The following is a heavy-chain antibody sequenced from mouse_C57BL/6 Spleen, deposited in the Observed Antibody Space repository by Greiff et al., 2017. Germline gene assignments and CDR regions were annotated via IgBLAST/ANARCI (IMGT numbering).Heavy chain of an antibody. J-gene: IGHJ1*03. Sequence: EVQLQQPGPELVKPGASVKISCKASGYSFTGYYMHWVKQRPGNILDWIGYIYPYNGVPSYNKKFKGKATLTVDKSSSTAYMELRSLTSEDSAVYYCARSDYGSSYWYFDVWGTGTTVTVSS. CDR1: GYSFTGYY. CDR3: ARSDYGSSYWYFDV. D-gene: IGHD1-1*01. V-gene: IGHV1-31*01. CDR2: IYPYNGVP.